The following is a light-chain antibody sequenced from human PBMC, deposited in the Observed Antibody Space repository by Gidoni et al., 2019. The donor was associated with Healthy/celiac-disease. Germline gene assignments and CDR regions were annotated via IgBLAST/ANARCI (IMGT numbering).Light chain of an antibody. CDR1: QGISSY. CDR3: QQLNSYLPWT. CDR2: AAS. V-gene: IGKV1-9*01. Sequence: DIKLTQSPSFLSASVGDRVTITCRASQGISSYLAWYQQKPGKAPKLLIYAASTLQSGVPSRFSGSGSGTEFTLTISSLQPEDFATYYCQQLNSYLPWTFGQGTKVEIK. J-gene: IGKJ1*01.